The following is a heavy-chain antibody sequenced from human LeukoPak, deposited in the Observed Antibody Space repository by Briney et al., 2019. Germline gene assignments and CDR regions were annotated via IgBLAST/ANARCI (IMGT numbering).Heavy chain of an antibody. Sequence: SETLSLTCAVYGGSFSGYYWSWIRQPPGKGLEWIGEIYHSGSTNYNPSLKSRVTISVDKSKNQFSLKLSSVTAADTAVYYCAGTRYDYVWGSFMDLWGKGTTVTVSS. CDR3: AGTRYDYVWGSFMDL. D-gene: IGHD3-16*01. J-gene: IGHJ6*04. V-gene: IGHV4-34*01. CDR1: GGSFSGYY. CDR2: IYHSGST.